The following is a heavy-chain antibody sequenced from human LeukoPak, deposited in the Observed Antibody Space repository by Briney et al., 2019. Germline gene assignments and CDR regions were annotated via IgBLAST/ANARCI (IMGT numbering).Heavy chain of an antibody. Sequence: GGSLRLSCAASGFTFSDYYMSWIRQAPGKGLEWVSYISSSGSTIYYADSVKGRFTISRGNAKNSLYLQMNSLRAEDTAVYYCARVSPLNYFDYWGQGTLVTVSS. CDR1: GFTFSDYY. V-gene: IGHV3-11*01. CDR3: ARVSPLNYFDY. J-gene: IGHJ4*02. CDR2: ISSSGSTI.